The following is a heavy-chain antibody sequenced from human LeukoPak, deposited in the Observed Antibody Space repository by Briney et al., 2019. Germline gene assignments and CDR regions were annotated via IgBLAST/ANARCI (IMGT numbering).Heavy chain of an antibody. V-gene: IGHV3-23*01. Sequence: GGSLRLSCAASGFTFSSYAMSWVRQAPGKGLEWVSAISGSGGSTYYADSVKGRFTISRDNSKNTLYLQMNSLRAEDTAVYSCAKAPTAYYYGSGSYSYFDYWGQGTLVTVSS. CDR3: AKAPTAYYYGSGSYSYFDY. J-gene: IGHJ4*02. CDR2: ISGSGGST. CDR1: GFTFSSYA. D-gene: IGHD3-10*01.